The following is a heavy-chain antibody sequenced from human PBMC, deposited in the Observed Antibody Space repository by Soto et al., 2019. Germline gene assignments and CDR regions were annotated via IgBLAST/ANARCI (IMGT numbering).Heavy chain of an antibody. CDR1: GYTFTSYC. J-gene: IGHJ3*02. CDR3: ARGDGFLGAFDI. CDR2: INPNSGGT. V-gene: IGHV1-2*04. Sequence: ASVKVSCKASGYTFTSYCISWVRQAPGQGLEWMGWINPNSGGTNYAQKFQGWVTMTRDTSISTAYMELSRLRSDDTAVYYCARGDGFLGAFDIWGQGTMVTVSS. D-gene: IGHD7-27*01.